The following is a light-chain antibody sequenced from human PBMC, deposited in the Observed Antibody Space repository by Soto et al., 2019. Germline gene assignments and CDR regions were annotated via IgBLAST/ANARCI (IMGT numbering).Light chain of an antibody. V-gene: IGKV3-11*01. CDR2: GIS. Sequence: EVVLTQSPVTLSLSPGERATLSCRASQSFRGLLAWYQQKPGQAPRLLIYGISNRATGVPDRFSGSGSGTDFTLTINSLAPEDFAIYYCHQRQSWPRTFGQGTKVDIK. J-gene: IGKJ1*01. CDR1: QSFRGL. CDR3: HQRQSWPRT.